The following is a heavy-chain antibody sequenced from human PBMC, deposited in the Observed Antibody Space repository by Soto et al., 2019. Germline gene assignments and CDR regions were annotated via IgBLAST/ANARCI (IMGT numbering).Heavy chain of an antibody. Sequence: QGQLVQSAAEMKKPGASVKVSCKASGYTFSYYSIIWVRQAPGQGLEWMGRVSANNANTNYAQKLQGRVTMTADTSTSTAYMELRSLRPDDTAVYYCAKLAGEREYFDHWGQGTLVTVSS. J-gene: IGHJ4*02. CDR2: VSANNANT. D-gene: IGHD1-26*01. CDR3: AKLAGEREYFDH. V-gene: IGHV1-18*01. CDR1: GYTFSYYS.